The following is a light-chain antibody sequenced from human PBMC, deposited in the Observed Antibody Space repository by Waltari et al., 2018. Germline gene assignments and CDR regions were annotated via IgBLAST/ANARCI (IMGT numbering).Light chain of an antibody. CDR3: AVWDDSLDGRAV. Sequence: QSVLTQPPSASGNPGQRVTISCSGSSSDTESNTVTWYQQLPGTAPKLLIYRNDPRPSGVPDRFSASKSGTSASLAISGLQSEDEADYYCAVWDDSLDGRAVFGGGTRLTVL. V-gene: IGLV1-44*01. CDR1: SSDTESNT. CDR2: RND. J-gene: IGLJ3*02.